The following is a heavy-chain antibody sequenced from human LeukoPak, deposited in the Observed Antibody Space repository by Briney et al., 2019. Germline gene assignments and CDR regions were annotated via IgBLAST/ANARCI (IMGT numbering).Heavy chain of an antibody. J-gene: IGHJ6*02. CDR2: TYYRSKWYN. D-gene: IGHD3-16*01. V-gene: IGHV6-1*01. CDR3: ARETDYVGKDV. CDR1: GDSVSSNRAA. Sequence: SQTLSLTCAISGDSVSSNRAAWNWFRQSPSRGLEWLGRTYYRSKWYNEYAVSVKSRIAVIPDTSKNQFSLQLSSVAPEDTAVYYCARETDYVGKDVWGQGTTVSVYS.